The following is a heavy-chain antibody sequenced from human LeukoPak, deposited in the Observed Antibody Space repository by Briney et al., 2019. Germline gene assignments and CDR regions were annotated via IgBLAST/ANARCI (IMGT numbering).Heavy chain of an antibody. CDR2: ISGSSGST. CDR3: AKPRRGGYNYADYYYGMDV. V-gene: IGHV3-23*01. D-gene: IGHD5-24*01. J-gene: IGHJ6*02. Sequence: PGGSLRLSCAASGFTFSSYAMSWVRQAPGEGLEWVSAISGSSGSTYYADSVKGRFTISRDNSKNTLYLQMNSLRAEDTAVYYCAKPRRGGYNYADYYYGMDVWGQGTTVTVSS. CDR1: GFTFSSYA.